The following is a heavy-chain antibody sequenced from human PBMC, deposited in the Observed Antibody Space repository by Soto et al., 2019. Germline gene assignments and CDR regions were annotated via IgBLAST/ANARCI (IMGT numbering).Heavy chain of an antibody. D-gene: IGHD6-19*01. CDR1: GFTFSSYG. CDR2: IWYDGSNK. Sequence: PGGSLRLSCAASGFTFSSYGMHWVRQAPGKGLEWVAVIWYDGSNKYYADSVKGRFTISRDNSKNTLYLQMNSLRAEDTAVYYCARGRKGQAVAGTPDYCGQGTMVTVYS. V-gene: IGHV3-33*01. J-gene: IGHJ4*02. CDR3: ARGRKGQAVAGTPDY.